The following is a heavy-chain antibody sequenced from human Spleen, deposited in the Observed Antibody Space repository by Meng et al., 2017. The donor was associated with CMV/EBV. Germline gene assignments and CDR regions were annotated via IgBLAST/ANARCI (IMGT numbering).Heavy chain of an antibody. CDR1: GFTFSSYG. CDR2: IRYDGSNK. D-gene: IGHD2-2*01. Sequence: GGSLRLSCAASGFTFSSYGMHWVRQAPGKGLEWVAFIRYDGSNKYYADSVKGRFTISRDNSKNTLYLQMNSLRAEDTAVYYCAKGQRRPAANALNWFDPWGQRTLVTVSS. CDR3: AKGQRRPAANALNWFDP. V-gene: IGHV3-30*02. J-gene: IGHJ5*02.